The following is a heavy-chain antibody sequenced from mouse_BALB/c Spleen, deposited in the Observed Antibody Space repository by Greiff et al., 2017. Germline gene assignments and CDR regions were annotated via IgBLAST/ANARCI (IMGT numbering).Heavy chain of an antibody. CDR2: INSNGGST. Sequence: EVQRVESGGGLVQPGGSLKLSCAASGFTFSSYGMSWVRQTPDKRLELVATINSNGGSTYYPDSVKGRFTISRDNAKNTLYLQMSSLKSEDTAMYYCARVAAAWFAYWGQGTLVTVSA. CDR3: ARVAAAWFAY. V-gene: IGHV5-6-3*01. J-gene: IGHJ3*01. CDR1: GFTFSSYG.